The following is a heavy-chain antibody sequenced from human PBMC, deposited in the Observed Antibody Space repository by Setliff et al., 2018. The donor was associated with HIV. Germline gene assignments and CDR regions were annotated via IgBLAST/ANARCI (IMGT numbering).Heavy chain of an antibody. CDR2: ITPFNGRT. CDR1: GYTFTTFR. CDR3: ARADETTIFGVVYSVGYWFDP. D-gene: IGHD3-3*01. Sequence: ASVKVSCKASGYTFTTFRINWVRQAPGQGLEWMGWITPFNGRTNYAQRFQGRVTMTTDASTNTAYMELRSLRSDDTAVYYCARADETTIFGVVYSVGYWFDPWGQGTLVTVSS. J-gene: IGHJ5*02. V-gene: IGHV1-18*01.